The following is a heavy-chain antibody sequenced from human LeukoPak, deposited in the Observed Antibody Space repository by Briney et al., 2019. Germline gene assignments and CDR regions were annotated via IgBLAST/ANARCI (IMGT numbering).Heavy chain of an antibody. V-gene: IGHV3-33*01. CDR2: IWYDGSNK. Sequence: GGSLRLSCAASGFNFSNYGMHWVRQPPGKGLEWVAVIWYDGSNKYYADSVKGRFTISRDNAKNSLYLQMNSLRAEDTAVYYCARDLYSSSWYVNYYYYGMDVWGQGTTVTVSS. CDR3: ARDLYSSSWYVNYYYYGMDV. CDR1: GFNFSNYG. D-gene: IGHD6-13*01. J-gene: IGHJ6*02.